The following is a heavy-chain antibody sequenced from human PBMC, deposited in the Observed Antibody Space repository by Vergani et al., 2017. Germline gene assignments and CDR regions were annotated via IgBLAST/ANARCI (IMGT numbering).Heavy chain of an antibody. CDR1: GYPFTSYY. CDR3: ARAGGSYYYYYYMDV. V-gene: IGHV1-46*03. Sequence: QVQLVQSGAEVKKPGASVKVSCKASGYPFTSYYMHWVRQAPGQGLEWMGIINPSGGSTSYAQKFQGRVTMTRDTSTSTVYMELSSLRSEDTAVYYCARAGGSYYYYYYMDVWGKGTTVTVSS. J-gene: IGHJ6*03. D-gene: IGHD1-26*01. CDR2: INPSGGST.